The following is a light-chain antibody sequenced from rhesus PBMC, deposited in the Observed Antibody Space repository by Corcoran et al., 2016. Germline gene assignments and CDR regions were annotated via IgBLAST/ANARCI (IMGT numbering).Light chain of an antibody. V-gene: IGKV1-25*01. Sequence: DIQMTQSPSSLSASVGDTVTIACQAGQAIGEYLAWYQHKPGKAPKLLIYDASTLQTGVPSRFSGSGSGTEFTLPISSLQPEDFATYYCQRHDSYFPTFGQGTKVESK. CDR1: QAIGEY. CDR3: QRHDSYFPT. J-gene: IGKJ1*01. CDR2: DAS.